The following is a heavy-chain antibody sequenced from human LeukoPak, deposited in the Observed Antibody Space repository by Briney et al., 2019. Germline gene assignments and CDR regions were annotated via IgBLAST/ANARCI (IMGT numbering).Heavy chain of an antibody. D-gene: IGHD2-8*01. J-gene: IGHJ4*02. CDR1: GGSISSSGYS. CDR2: VFHSGST. CDR3: ARGPHVLMVYAPFNY. Sequence: SETLSLTCAVSGGSISSSGYSWSWIRQPPGKGLEWIGYVFHSGSTSYNPSLMSRVTISVDRSKNQFSLELSSVTAADTAVYYCARGPHVLMVYAPFNYWGQGTLVTVSS. V-gene: IGHV4-30-2*01.